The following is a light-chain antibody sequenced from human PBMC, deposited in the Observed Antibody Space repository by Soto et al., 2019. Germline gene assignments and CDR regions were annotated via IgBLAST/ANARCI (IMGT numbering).Light chain of an antibody. CDR3: QQSYSNPRT. J-gene: IGKJ1*01. V-gene: IGKV1-39*01. CDR2: AAS. Sequence: DIQMTQSPSSLSVSVGDRVTITCRASQSIRSYLNWYQQKPGKAPKLLIYAASNLQSGVPSRFSGSGSGTDFTLTISSLQPEDFATYYCQQSYSNPRTFGQGTRVEI. CDR1: QSIRSY.